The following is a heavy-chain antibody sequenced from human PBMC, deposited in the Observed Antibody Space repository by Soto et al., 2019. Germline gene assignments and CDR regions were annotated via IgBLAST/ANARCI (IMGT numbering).Heavy chain of an antibody. CDR3: ARATYKYDFWSGYYWY. CDR1: GGTFSSYA. CDR2: IIPIFGTA. D-gene: IGHD3-3*01. Sequence: GASVKVSCKASGGTFSSYAISWVRQAPGQGLEWMGGIIPIFGTANYAQKFQGRVTITADESTSTAYMELSSLRSEDTAVYYCARATYKYDFWSGYYWYWGQGTLVTVSS. V-gene: IGHV1-69*13. J-gene: IGHJ4*02.